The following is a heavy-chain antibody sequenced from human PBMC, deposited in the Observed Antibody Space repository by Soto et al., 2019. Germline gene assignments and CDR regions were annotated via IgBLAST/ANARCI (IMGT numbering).Heavy chain of an antibody. CDR1: GDSISGYY. CDR2: IYASGST. CDR3: ARSGYSSAWYTAFDS. V-gene: IGHV4-4*07. D-gene: IGHD6-19*01. J-gene: IGHJ4*02. Sequence: SETLSLTCTVSGDSISGYYWNWIRQPAGKGLEWIGRIYASGSTISNRSLRSRVALSVDTSKNQFSLNLNSVTAADTAMYYCARSGYSSAWYTAFDSWSQGILVTVSS.